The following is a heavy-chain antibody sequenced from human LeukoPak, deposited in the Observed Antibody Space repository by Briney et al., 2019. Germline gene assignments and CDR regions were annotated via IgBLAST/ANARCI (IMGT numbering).Heavy chain of an antibody. V-gene: IGHV4-38-2*02. CDR2: IYHSGST. CDR3: ARGVVIDY. J-gene: IGHJ4*02. CDR1: GYSISSGYY. Sequence: SETLSLTCTVSGYSISSGYYWGWIRQPPGKGLEWIGSIYHSGSTYYKSSLKSRVTISVDTSKNQFSLKLNSVTAADTAVYYCARGVVIDYWGQGTLVTVSS. D-gene: IGHD3-22*01.